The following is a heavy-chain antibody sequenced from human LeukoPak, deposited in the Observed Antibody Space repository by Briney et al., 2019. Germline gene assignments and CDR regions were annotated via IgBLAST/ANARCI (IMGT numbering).Heavy chain of an antibody. V-gene: IGHV4-59*01. D-gene: IGHD5-24*01. J-gene: IGHJ3*02. CDR3: ARELPQLQLEESGAFDI. CDR2: IYYSGST. CDR1: GGSISSYY. Sequence: SETLSLTCTVSGGSISSYYWSWIRQPPAKGLEWIGYIYYSGSTNYNPSLTSRVTISVDTSKNQFSLKLSSVTAADTAVYYCARELPQLQLEESGAFDIWGQGTMVTVSS.